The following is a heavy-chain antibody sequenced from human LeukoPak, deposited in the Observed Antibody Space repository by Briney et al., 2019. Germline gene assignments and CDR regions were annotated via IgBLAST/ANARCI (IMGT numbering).Heavy chain of an antibody. D-gene: IGHD3-22*01. Sequence: ASVKVSCKASGYTFTSYSMHWVRQAPGQGLEWMGIINPSGSRASYAQKFQGRVTMTRDMSTSTVYMELSSLRSEDTAVYYCARNGVVVIEGYYYYYMDVWGKGTTVTVSS. CDR1: GYTFTSYS. V-gene: IGHV1-46*01. CDR3: ARNGVVVIEGYYYYYMDV. J-gene: IGHJ6*03. CDR2: INPSGSRA.